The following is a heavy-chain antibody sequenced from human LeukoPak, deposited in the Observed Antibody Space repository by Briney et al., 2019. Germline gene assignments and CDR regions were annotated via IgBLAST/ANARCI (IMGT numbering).Heavy chain of an antibody. J-gene: IGHJ5*02. V-gene: IGHV1-2*02. CDR1: GHTFTVYY. CDR3: ATSSSWYRGWFDP. CDR2: INPNSGGT. D-gene: IGHD6-13*01. Sequence: ASVKVSCKASGHTFTVYYMHWVRQAPGQGLEWMGWINPNSGGTNYAQKFQGRVTMTRDTSISTAYMELSRLRSDDTAVYYCATSSSWYRGWFDPWGQGTLVTVSS.